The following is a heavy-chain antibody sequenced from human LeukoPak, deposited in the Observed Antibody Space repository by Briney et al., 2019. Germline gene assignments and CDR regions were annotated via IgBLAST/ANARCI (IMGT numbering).Heavy chain of an antibody. CDR3: ARQTREWELLNYYYYMDV. D-gene: IGHD1-26*01. Sequence: SETLSLTCTVSGGSISNYYWNWIRQPPGKGLELIGYIYYSGSTNYNPSLKSRVTISVDTSKNQFSLKLSSVTAADTAVYYCARQTREWELLNYYYYMDVWGKGTTVTISS. J-gene: IGHJ6*03. CDR1: GGSISNYY. CDR2: IYYSGST. V-gene: IGHV4-59*01.